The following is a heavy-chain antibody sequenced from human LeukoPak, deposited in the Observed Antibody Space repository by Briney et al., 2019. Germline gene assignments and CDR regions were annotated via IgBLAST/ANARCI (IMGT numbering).Heavy chain of an antibody. D-gene: IGHD6-13*01. CDR1: GFTFSSYA. CDR3: ANKLAAGTAGFHY. Sequence: PGGSLRPSCAASGFTFSSYAMSWVRQAPGKGLEWVSAVSGSGGSTYYADSVKGRFTISRDNSKNTLYLQMNSLRAEDTAVYYCANKLAAGTAGFHYWGQGTLVTVSS. V-gene: IGHV3-23*01. CDR2: VSGSGGST. J-gene: IGHJ4*02.